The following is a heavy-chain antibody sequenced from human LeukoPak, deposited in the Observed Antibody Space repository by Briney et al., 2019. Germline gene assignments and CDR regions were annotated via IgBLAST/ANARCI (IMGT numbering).Heavy chain of an antibody. CDR2: ISGSGGST. CDR1: GFTFSSYA. CDR3: AKVRDFWSGYYTGDPDY. D-gene: IGHD3-3*01. V-gene: IGHV3-23*01. J-gene: IGHJ4*02. Sequence: GGSLRLSCAASGFTFSSYAMSWVRQAPGKGLEWVSAISGSGGSTYYADSVKGRFTISRDNSKNTLYLQMNSLRAEDTAVYYCAKVRDFWSGYYTGDPDYWGQGTLVTVSS.